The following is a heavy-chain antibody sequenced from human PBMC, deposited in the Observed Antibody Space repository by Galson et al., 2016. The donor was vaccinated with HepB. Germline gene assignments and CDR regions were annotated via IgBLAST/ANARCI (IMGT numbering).Heavy chain of an antibody. CDR1: GFTFSNYA. CDR2: ISYNGSHK. D-gene: IGHD3-22*01. CDR3: ARPWIADYYDRRALDI. V-gene: IGHV3-30*04. J-gene: IGHJ3*02. Sequence: SLRLSCAASGFTFSNYAMHWVRQAPGKGLEWVAIISYNGSHKNYSDSVKGRFTISRDNSKNTLYLQMNSLRAEDTAVYYYARPWIADYYDRRALDIWGQGTMVTVSS.